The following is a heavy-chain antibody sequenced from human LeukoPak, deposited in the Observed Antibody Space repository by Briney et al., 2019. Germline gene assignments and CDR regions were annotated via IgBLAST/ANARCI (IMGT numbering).Heavy chain of an antibody. Sequence: ASVKVSCKASGYTFTSYYMHWVRQAPGQGLEWMGWISAYNGNTNYAQKLQGRVTMTTDTSTSTAYMELRSLRSDDTAVYYCARATGYCSSTSCYAPFDYWGQGTLVTVSS. J-gene: IGHJ4*02. D-gene: IGHD2-2*01. CDR1: GYTFTSYY. CDR3: ARATGYCSSTSCYAPFDY. CDR2: ISAYNGNT. V-gene: IGHV1-18*04.